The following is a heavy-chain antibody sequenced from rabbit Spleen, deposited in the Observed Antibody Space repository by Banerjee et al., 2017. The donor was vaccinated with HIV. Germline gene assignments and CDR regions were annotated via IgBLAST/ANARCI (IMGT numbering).Heavy chain of an antibody. D-gene: IGHD2-1*01. V-gene: IGHV1S40*01. CDR2: IDPLFINT. CDR3: ARGSAAMTMVITGFYFNL. CDR1: GVSLNDKDV. Sequence: QSLEESGGDLVKPEGSLTLTCKASGVSLNDKDVMCWVRQAPGKGLEWIGYIDPLFINTYYASWVNGRFTISSDTAQNTVDLQMSGLTAADTATYFCARGSAAMTMVITGFYFNLWGPGPLVTVS. J-gene: IGHJ4*01.